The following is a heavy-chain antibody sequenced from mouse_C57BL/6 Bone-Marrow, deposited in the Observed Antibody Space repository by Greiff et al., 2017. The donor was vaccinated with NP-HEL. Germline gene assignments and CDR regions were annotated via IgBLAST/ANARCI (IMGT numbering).Heavy chain of an antibody. V-gene: IGHV1-76*01. CDR3: ASHYYGSSFDY. CDR1: GYTFTDYY. J-gene: IGHJ2*01. Sequence: QVHVKQSGAELVRPGASVKLSCKASGYTFTDYYINWVKQRPGQGLEWIARIYPGSGNTYYNEKFKGKATLTAEKSSSTAYMQLSSLTSEDSAVYFCASHYYGSSFDYWGQGTTLTVSS. D-gene: IGHD1-1*01. CDR2: IYPGSGNT.